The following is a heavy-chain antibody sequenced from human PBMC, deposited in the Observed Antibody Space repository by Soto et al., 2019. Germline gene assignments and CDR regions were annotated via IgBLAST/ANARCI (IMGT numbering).Heavy chain of an antibody. CDR1: GGTFSSYA. D-gene: IGHD2-21*02. V-gene: IGHV1-69*13. J-gene: IGHJ5*02. Sequence: GASVKVSCKASGGTFSSYAISWVRQAPGQGLEWMGGIIPIFGTANYAQKFQGRVTITADESTSTAYMELSSLRSEDTAVYYCARNVYCGGDCYSLGSSGNWFDPWGQGTLVTVSS. CDR3: ARNVYCGGDCYSLGSSGNWFDP. CDR2: IIPIFGTA.